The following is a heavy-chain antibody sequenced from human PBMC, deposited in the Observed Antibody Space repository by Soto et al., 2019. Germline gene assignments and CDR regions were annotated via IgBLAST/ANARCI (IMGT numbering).Heavy chain of an antibody. D-gene: IGHD1-1*01. Sequence: QVQLVQSGAEVKKPGASVKVSYKASGYTFTSYAMHWVRQAPGQRLEWMGWINAGNGNTKYSQKIQGRVTITRDTSASTAYMELSSLRSEDTAVYYCARLGTTYAFDIWGQGTLVTVSS. J-gene: IGHJ3*02. CDR2: INAGNGNT. CDR1: GYTFTSYA. CDR3: ARLGTTYAFDI. V-gene: IGHV1-3*01.